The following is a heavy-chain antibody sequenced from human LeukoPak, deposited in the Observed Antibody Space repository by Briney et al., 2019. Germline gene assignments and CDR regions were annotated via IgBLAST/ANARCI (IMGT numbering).Heavy chain of an antibody. Sequence: SETLSLTCAVYGGSFSGYYWSWIRQPPGKGLEWIGEINHSGSTNYNPSLKSRVTISVDTSKNQFSLKLSSVTAADTAVYYCARGKGDYRPFFDYWGQGTLVTVSS. CDR3: ARGKGDYRPFFDY. V-gene: IGHV4-34*01. J-gene: IGHJ4*02. CDR1: GGSFSGYY. D-gene: IGHD4-17*01. CDR2: INHSGST.